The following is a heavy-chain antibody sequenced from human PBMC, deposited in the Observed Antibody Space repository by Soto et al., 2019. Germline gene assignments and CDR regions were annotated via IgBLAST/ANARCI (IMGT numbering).Heavy chain of an antibody. CDR2: IWYDGSNK. D-gene: IGHD6-13*01. CDR1: GFTFSSYG. V-gene: IGHV3-33*08. Sequence: GGSLILSCAASGFTFSSYGMHWVRQAPGKGLEWVAVIWYDGSNKYYADSVKGRFTISRDNSKNTLYLQMNSLRAEDTAVYYCAREIATTGLYYFDYWGQGTLVTVSS. J-gene: IGHJ4*02. CDR3: AREIATTGLYYFDY.